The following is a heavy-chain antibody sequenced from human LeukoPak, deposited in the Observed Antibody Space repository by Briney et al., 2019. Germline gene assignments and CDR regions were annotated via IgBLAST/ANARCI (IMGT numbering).Heavy chain of an antibody. CDR1: GFSISSDYY. CDR2: IYHDGST. Sequence: PSETLSLTCNVFGFSISSDYYWGWIRQPPGEGLEWTATIYHDGSTYYNPSLKGRVIISLDTSKNQFSLTLTYVTAADTAVYYCARWQTGYDNWFDPWGQGTLVTVSS. V-gene: IGHV4-38-2*02. CDR3: ARWQTGYDNWFDP. D-gene: IGHD3-9*01. J-gene: IGHJ5*02.